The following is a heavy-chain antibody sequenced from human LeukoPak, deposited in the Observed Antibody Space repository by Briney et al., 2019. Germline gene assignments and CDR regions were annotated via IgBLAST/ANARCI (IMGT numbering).Heavy chain of an antibody. J-gene: IGHJ5*02. Sequence: ASVKVSCKVSGYTLTELSMHWVRQAPGEGLEWMGGFDPEDGETIYAQKFQGRVTMTEDTSTDTAYMELSSLRSEDTAVYYCATGYYDSSGYYYGNWFDPWGQGTLVTVSS. V-gene: IGHV1-24*01. CDR2: FDPEDGET. CDR3: ATGYYDSSGYYYGNWFDP. D-gene: IGHD3-22*01. CDR1: GYTLTELS.